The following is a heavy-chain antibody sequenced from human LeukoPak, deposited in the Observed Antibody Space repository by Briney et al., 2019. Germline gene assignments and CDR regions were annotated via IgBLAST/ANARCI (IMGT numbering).Heavy chain of an antibody. V-gene: IGHV4-59*01. J-gene: IGHJ3*01. CDR2: VYYTGNT. D-gene: IGHD3-9*01. CDR1: GGPISSYY. Sequence: SETLSLTCTVSGGPISSYYWSWIRQPPGKGLEWIGYVYYTGNTNYNPSLKSRVIISVDTSKNQFSLNLNSVTNADTAVYYCARDRLGMGDAFDLWGRGTMVTVSS. CDR3: ARDRLGMGDAFDL.